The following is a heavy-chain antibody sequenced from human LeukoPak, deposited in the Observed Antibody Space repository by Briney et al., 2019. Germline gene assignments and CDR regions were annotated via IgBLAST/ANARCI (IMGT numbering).Heavy chain of an antibody. V-gene: IGHV4-59*08. CDR1: GGSISGFY. CDR2: IYHSGAT. J-gene: IGHJ4*02. CDR3: ARVLLVNSPPHGGDY. D-gene: IGHD2/OR15-2a*01. Sequence: SETLSLTCSVFGGSISGFYWTWSRQPPRPGLELIAAIYHSGATYYNPSLKSRVTMSVDTSENQFSLKLRSVTAADTAVYYCARVLLVNSPPHGGDYWGQGTLVIVSS.